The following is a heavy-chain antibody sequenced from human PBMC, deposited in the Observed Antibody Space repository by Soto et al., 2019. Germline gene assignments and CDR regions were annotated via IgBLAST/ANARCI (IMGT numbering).Heavy chain of an antibody. Sequence: GGSLRLSCAASGFTFSSYAMSWVRQAPGKGLEWVSAISGSGGSTYYADSVKGRFTISRDNSKNTLYLQMNSLRAEDTAVYYCAGRRVEYYDFWSGPVYYYYGMDVWGQGTTVTV. D-gene: IGHD3-3*01. J-gene: IGHJ6*02. V-gene: IGHV3-23*01. CDR1: GFTFSSYA. CDR2: ISGSGGST. CDR3: AGRRVEYYDFWSGPVYYYYGMDV.